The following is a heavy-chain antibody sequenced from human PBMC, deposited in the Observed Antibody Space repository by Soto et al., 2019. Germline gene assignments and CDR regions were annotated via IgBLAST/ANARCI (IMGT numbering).Heavy chain of an antibody. CDR1: GYTFTSHG. CDR3: ARARYCASPSCYKHYYYGMDT. Sequence: QDQLVQSGAEVKKPGSSVKISCEASGYTFTSHGISWVRQATGQGLAWLGWISTYNSRTHYAQKVQGRVTMTTDTSTSTAYLDLRSLTFDDTAVYYCARARYCASPSCYKHYYYGMDTWGQGTTVTVSS. V-gene: IGHV1-18*04. J-gene: IGHJ6*02. CDR2: ISTYNSRT. D-gene: IGHD2-2*02.